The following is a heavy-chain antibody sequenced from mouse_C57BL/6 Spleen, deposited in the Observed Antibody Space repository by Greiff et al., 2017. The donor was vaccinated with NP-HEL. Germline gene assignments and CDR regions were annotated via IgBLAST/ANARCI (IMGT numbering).Heavy chain of an antibody. D-gene: IGHD2-4*01. CDR3: ARAIYYEHADDPFDAMDY. CDR2: ISNNANGYTT. V-gene: IGHV7-3*01. J-gene: IGHJ4*01. CDR1: GFTFTDYY. Sequence: EVQGVESGGGLVQPGGSLSLSCAASGFTFTDYYMSWVRQPPGKALEWLGFISNNANGYTTAYSASVKGRFTISRDNSQSILYLQMKALRAEDSATDYWARAIYYEHADDPFDAMDYWGQGTSVTVSS.